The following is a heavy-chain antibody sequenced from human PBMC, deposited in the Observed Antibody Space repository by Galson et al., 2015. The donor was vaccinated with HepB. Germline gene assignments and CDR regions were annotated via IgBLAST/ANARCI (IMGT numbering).Heavy chain of an antibody. J-gene: IGHJ3*02. CDR2: IYYSGST. CDR3: ARHCPYCGGGDDAFDI. Sequence: ETLSLTCTVSGGSISSYYWSWIRQPPGKGLEWIGYIYYSGSTNYNPSLKSRVTISVDTSKNQFSLKLSSVTAADTAVYYCARHCPYCGGGDDAFDIWGQGTMVTVSS. CDR1: GGSISSYY. D-gene: IGHD2-21*01. V-gene: IGHV4-59*08.